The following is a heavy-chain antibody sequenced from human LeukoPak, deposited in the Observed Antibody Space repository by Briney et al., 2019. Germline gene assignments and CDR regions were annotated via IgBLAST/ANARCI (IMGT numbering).Heavy chain of an antibody. CDR2: ISSSSSYI. Sequence: GGSLRLSCAASGFTFSSYSMNWVRQAPGKGLEWVSSISSSSSYIYYADSVKGRFTISRDNSKNTLYLQMNSLRAEDTAVYYCAKRSSYCSSTSCPFYGMDVWGQGTTVTVSS. CDR3: AKRSSYCSSTSCPFYGMDV. J-gene: IGHJ6*02. V-gene: IGHV3-21*04. D-gene: IGHD2-2*01. CDR1: GFTFSSYS.